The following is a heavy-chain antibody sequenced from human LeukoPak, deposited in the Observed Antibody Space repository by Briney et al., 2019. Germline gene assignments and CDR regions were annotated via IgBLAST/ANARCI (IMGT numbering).Heavy chain of an antibody. CDR3: ARGQKFIRYYGSGSYYKGGFDY. J-gene: IGHJ4*02. V-gene: IGHV4-39*07. Sequence: PSETLSLTCTVSGGSISSSGYYWSWIRQPPGKGLEWIGEINHSGSTNYNPSLKSRVTISVDTSKNQFSLKLSSVTAADTAVYYCARGQKFIRYYGSGSYYKGGFDYWGQGTLVTVSS. D-gene: IGHD3-10*01. CDR2: INHSGST. CDR1: GGSISSSGYY.